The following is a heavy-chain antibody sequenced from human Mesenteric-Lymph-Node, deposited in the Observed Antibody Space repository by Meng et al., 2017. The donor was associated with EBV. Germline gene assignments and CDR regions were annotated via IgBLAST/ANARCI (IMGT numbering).Heavy chain of an antibody. CDR3: ARDTYYGSGTYWGYFDY. CDR1: GYTLTTHG. CDR2: ISAYNGNT. V-gene: IGHV1-18*01. Sequence: QIQLVQSGAEVKRPGASVRVSCKASGYTLTTHGITWVRQAPGQGLEWMGWISAYNGNTNYAQKFQGRVTMSSDTSTSTLYMDMSSLKSEDTAVYYCARDTYYGSGTYWGYFDYWGQGTLVTVSS. J-gene: IGHJ4*02. D-gene: IGHD3-10*01.